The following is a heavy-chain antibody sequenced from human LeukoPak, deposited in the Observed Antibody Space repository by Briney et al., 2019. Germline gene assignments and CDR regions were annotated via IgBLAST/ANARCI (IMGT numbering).Heavy chain of an antibody. CDR1: GFSVSSNY. V-gene: IGHV3-53*01. CDR3: ARGLAGATIGGY. Sequence: GGSLRLSCAASGFSVSSNYMNWVRQAPGKGLEWVSVIYIGGSTYYADSVKGRFTISRDNSKNTLFLQMNSLRAEDTAVYYCARGLAGATIGGYWGQGTLVTVSS. CDR2: IYIGGST. J-gene: IGHJ4*02. D-gene: IGHD1-26*01.